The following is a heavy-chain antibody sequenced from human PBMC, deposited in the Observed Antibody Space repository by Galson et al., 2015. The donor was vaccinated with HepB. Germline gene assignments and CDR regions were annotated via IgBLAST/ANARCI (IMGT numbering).Heavy chain of an antibody. CDR1: GYTFTGYY. CDR2: INPNSGGT. V-gene: IGHV1-2*02. J-gene: IGHJ5*02. CDR3: ARGLTTADGRTLLVPTTMGWFDP. D-gene: IGHD2-2*01. Sequence: SVKVSCKAAGYTFTGYYMHWVRQAPGQGFEWMGWINPNSGGTDYAQKFQGRVTMTRDTSISTAYMELSNLRSDDTAVYSCARGLTTADGRTLLVPTTMGWFDPWGQETLVTVSS.